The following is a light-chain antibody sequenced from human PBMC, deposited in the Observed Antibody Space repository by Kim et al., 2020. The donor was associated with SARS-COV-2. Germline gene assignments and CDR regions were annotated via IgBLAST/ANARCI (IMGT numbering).Light chain of an antibody. CDR1: QTIDSW. J-gene: IGKJ1*01. V-gene: IGKV1-5*03. CDR3: QQYKSSPWT. Sequence: DIQMTQSPSTLSASVGGRVTITCRASQTIDSWLAWYQLKPGKAPSLLIYRAYSLESGVPSRFSGGGSGTEFTLTISSLQPDDFASYYCQQYKSSPWTFGQGTKVDIK. CDR2: RAY.